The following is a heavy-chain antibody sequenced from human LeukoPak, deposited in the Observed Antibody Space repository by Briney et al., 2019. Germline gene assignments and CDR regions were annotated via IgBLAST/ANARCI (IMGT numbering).Heavy chain of an antibody. Sequence: PGGSLRLSCVASGFTFRDYSMTWVRQAPGKGLEWISYIGIDSGNTKYADSVKGRFTISGDNAKNSLYLQMNSLRVEDTAVYYCARDHNYAFDNWGQGTLVTVSS. D-gene: IGHD5-24*01. J-gene: IGHJ4*02. CDR1: GFTFRDYS. V-gene: IGHV3-48*04. CDR2: IGIDSGNT. CDR3: ARDHNYAFDN.